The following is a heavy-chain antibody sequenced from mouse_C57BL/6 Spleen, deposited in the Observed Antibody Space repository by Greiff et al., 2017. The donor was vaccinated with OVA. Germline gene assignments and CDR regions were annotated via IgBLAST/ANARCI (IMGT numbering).Heavy chain of an antibody. Sequence: VQVVESGPELVKPGASVKISCTASGYAFSSSWLNWVKQRPGKGLEWIGRISPGDGDTNYNGKFKGKATLTADKSSSTAYMQLSSLTSEESAVYFCERGGIYYGNYDAMDYWGQGTSVTVSS. CDR2: ISPGDGDT. CDR1: GYAFSSSW. CDR3: ERGGIYYGNYDAMDY. V-gene: IGHV1-82*01. D-gene: IGHD2-1*01. J-gene: IGHJ4*01.